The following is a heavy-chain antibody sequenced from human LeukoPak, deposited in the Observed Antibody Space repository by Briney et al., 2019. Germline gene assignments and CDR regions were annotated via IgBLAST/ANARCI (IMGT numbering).Heavy chain of an antibody. Sequence: PGGSLRLSCAASGFTFSSYGMHWVRQAPGKGLEWVAVIWYGGSNKYYADSVKGRFTISRDNSKNTLYLQMNSLRAEDTAVYYCAKDLSGSYFGLGGAFDIWGQGTMVTVSS. CDR3: AKDLSGSYFGLGGAFDI. CDR1: GFTFSSYG. CDR2: IWYGGSNK. D-gene: IGHD1-26*01. J-gene: IGHJ3*02. V-gene: IGHV3-30*02.